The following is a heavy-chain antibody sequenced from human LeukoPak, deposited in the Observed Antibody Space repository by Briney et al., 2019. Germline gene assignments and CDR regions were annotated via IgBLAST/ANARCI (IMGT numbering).Heavy chain of an antibody. J-gene: IGHJ4*02. Sequence: ASVKVSCKASGYTFTSYGISWVRQASGQGLEWMGWISAYNGNTNYAQKLQGRVTMTTDTSTSTAYMELRSLRSDDTAVYYCARVPLIVVVPAALSGDYWGQGTLVTVSS. CDR1: GYTFTSYG. V-gene: IGHV1-18*04. CDR2: ISAYNGNT. CDR3: ARVPLIVVVPAALSGDY. D-gene: IGHD2-2*01.